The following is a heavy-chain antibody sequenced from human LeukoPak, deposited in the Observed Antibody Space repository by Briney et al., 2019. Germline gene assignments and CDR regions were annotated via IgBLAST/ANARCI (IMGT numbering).Heavy chain of an antibody. J-gene: IGHJ6*02. CDR1: GFNFNTHW. V-gene: IGHV3-23*01. Sequence: PGGSLRLSCVASGFNFNTHWMSWVRQAPGKGLEWVSAISGSGGSTYYADSVKGRFTISRDNSKNTLYLQMNSLRAEDTAVYYCAKDGGGDSSGWYYYYYGMDVWGQGTTVTVSS. D-gene: IGHD6-19*01. CDR3: AKDGGGDSSGWYYYYYGMDV. CDR2: ISGSGGST.